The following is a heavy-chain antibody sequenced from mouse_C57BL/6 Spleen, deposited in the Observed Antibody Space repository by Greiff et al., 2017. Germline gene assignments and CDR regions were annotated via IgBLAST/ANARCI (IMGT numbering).Heavy chain of an antibody. D-gene: IGHD1-1*01. Sequence: QVQLQQSGAELAKPGASVKLSCKASGYTFTSYWMHWVKQRPGQGLEWIGDINPSSGYTKSNQKFKDKATLTADKSSSTAYMQLSSLTYEDSAVYYCAKGRDYYGSSSYYAMDYWGQGTSVTVSS. J-gene: IGHJ4*01. V-gene: IGHV1-7*01. CDR2: INPSSGYT. CDR3: AKGRDYYGSSSYYAMDY. CDR1: GYTFTSYW.